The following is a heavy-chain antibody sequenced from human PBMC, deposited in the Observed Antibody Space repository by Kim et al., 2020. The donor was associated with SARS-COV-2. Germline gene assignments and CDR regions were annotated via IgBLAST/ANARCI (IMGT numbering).Heavy chain of an antibody. V-gene: IGHV4-59*01. Sequence: SQTLSLTCTVSGGSISSYYWSWIRQPPGKGLEWIGYIYYSGSTNYNPSLKSRVTISVDTSKNQFSLKLSSVTAADTAVYYCARETIDSRPDYWGQGTLVTVSS. CDR2: IYYSGST. CDR1: GGSISSYY. J-gene: IGHJ4*02. D-gene: IGHD3-22*01. CDR3: ARETIDSRPDY.